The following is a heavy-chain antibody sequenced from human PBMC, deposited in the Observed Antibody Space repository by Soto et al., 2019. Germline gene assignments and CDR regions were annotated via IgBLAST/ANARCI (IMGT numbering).Heavy chain of an antibody. J-gene: IGHJ6*02. Sequence: QVQLVQSGAEVKKPGASVKVSCKASGYTFTSYDINWVRQATGQGLEWMGWMNPNSGNTGYAQKFQGRVNMTRNTSISTAYMELSSLRSEDTAVYYCARGGYCSGGSCYYYYGMDVWGQGTTVTVSS. V-gene: IGHV1-8*01. CDR2: MNPNSGNT. D-gene: IGHD2-15*01. CDR3: ARGGYCSGGSCYYYYGMDV. CDR1: GYTFTSYD.